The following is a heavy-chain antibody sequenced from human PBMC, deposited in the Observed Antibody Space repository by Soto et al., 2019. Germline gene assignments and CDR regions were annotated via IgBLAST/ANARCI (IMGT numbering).Heavy chain of an antibody. CDR1: GYTFTNYA. V-gene: IGHV1-3*05. D-gene: IGHD3-16*01. CDR3: AGAWGFFVIAY. Sequence: QVQLVQSGAEEKKPGASVKVSCKASGYTFTNYAMHWVRRAPGQRLEWMGWINAGNGNTKYSQKFQGRVTITRDTSATTAYMTLSSLGSDDTAVYYCAGAWGFFVIAYWGQGTLFTVSS. CDR2: INAGNGNT. J-gene: IGHJ4*02.